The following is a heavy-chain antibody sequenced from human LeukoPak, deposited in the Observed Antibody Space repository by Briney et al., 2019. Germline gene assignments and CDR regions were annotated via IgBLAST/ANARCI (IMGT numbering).Heavy chain of an antibody. Sequence: SGGSLRLSCAASGFTFRAYDMNWVRQAPGKGLEWLSDISSSGITTSYADSVRGRFTISRDNAGNSLYLHMNSLRGDDTAVYYCARDSGSSGWFGGFDQWGQGTLVTVSS. D-gene: IGHD6-19*01. CDR3: ARDSGSSGWFGGFDQ. J-gene: IGHJ4*02. CDR1: GFTFRAYD. CDR2: ISSSGITT. V-gene: IGHV3-48*03.